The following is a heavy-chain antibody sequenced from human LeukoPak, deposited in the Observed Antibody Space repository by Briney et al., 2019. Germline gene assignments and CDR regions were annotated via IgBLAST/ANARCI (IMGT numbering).Heavy chain of an antibody. CDR2: IIPIFGTA. V-gene: IGHV1-69*13. CDR1: GGTFSSYA. CDR3: TTRGEVTSYYYYYMDV. J-gene: IGHJ6*03. Sequence: GASVKVSCKASGGTFSSYAISWVRQAPGQGLEWMGGIIPIFGTANYAQKFQGRVTITADESTSTAYMVLSSLRSEDTAVYYCTTRGEVTSYYYYYMDVWGKGTTVTVSS. D-gene: IGHD3-3*01.